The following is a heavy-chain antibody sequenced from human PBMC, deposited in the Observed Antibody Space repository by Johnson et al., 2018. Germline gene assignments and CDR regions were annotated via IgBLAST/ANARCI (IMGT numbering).Heavy chain of an antibody. J-gene: IGHJ3*02. D-gene: IGHD3-22*01. V-gene: IGHV4-59*01. CDR2: IYYSGST. Sequence: QVQLQESGPGLVKXSETXSLXCTVSGGSISSYYWSWIRQPPGKGLEWIGYIYYSGSTNYNPSLKSRVTISVDTSKNQFSLKLSSVTAADTAVYYCATSGYDAFDIRGQGTMVTVSS. CDR1: GGSISSYY. CDR3: ATSGYDAFDI.